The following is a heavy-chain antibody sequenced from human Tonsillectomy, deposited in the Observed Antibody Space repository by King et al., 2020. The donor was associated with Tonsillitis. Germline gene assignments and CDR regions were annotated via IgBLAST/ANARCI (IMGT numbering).Heavy chain of an antibody. CDR1: GYTFTGYY. CDR2: INPNSGDT. CDR3: ASLGLAFRNSGRIFYYSGMAV. J-gene: IGHJ6*02. Sequence: VQLVQSGAELKRPGASMKVSCKASGYTFTGYYMFWVRQAPGQGLEWMGWINPNSGDTNYAQKFQGRVTMTRDTSISTAYMELSRLRSDDTAVYYCASLGLAFRNSGRIFYYSGMAVGGQGPAVTV. D-gene: IGHD3-3*02. V-gene: IGHV1-2*02.